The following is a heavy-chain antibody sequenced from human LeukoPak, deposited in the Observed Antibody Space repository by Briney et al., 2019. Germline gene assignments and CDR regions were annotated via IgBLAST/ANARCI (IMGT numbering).Heavy chain of an antibody. J-gene: IGHJ6*03. CDR1: GFTFSSYS. D-gene: IGHD5-18*01. CDR2: ISTTGSYT. CDR3: AKARRFGYSYGPREYFYYMDV. Sequence: GSLTLSCAASGFTFSSYSIQWGRQPPRKGREWVASISTTGSYTYYTNSVKGRFTISRDKSKNTMYLQMNTLRAEDRAVYYCAKARRFGYSYGPREYFYYMDVWGKGTPVTISS. V-gene: IGHV3-21*04.